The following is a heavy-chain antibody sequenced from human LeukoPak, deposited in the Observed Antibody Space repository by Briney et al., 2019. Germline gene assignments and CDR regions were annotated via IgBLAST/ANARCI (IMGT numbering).Heavy chain of an antibody. Sequence: SVKVSCKASGFTFTSSAMLWVRQARGQRLEWIGWIVVGSGNTNYAQKFQERVTITRDMSTSTAYMELSSLRSEDTAVYYCARDRDQLLWFGELLGRDDAFDIWGQGTMVTVSS. J-gene: IGHJ3*02. D-gene: IGHD3-10*01. CDR1: GFTFTSSA. V-gene: IGHV1-58*02. CDR3: ARDRDQLLWFGELLGRDDAFDI. CDR2: IVVGSGNT.